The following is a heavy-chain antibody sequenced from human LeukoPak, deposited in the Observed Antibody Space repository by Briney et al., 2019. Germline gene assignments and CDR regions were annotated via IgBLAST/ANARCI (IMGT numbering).Heavy chain of an antibody. J-gene: IGHJ6*03. CDR2: INPNSGGT. CDR3: ARYNWNYGYYYYYYMDV. D-gene: IGHD1-7*01. Sequence: ASVKVSCKASGYTFTGYYMHWVRQAPGQGLEWMGWINPNSGGTNYAQKFQGRVTMTRDTSISTAYMELSRLRSDDTAVYYCARYNWNYGYYYYYYMDVWGKGTTVTVSS. V-gene: IGHV1-2*02. CDR1: GYTFTGYY.